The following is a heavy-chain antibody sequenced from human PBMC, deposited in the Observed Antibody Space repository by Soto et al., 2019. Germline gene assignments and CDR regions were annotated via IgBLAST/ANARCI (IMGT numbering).Heavy chain of an antibody. V-gene: IGHV3-23*01. D-gene: IGHD4-17*01. CDR2: ISGSGGST. J-gene: IGHJ4*02. Sequence: GGSLRLSCAASGFTFSSYAMSWVRQAPGKGLEWVSAISGSGGSTYYADSVKGRFTISRDNSKNTLYLQMNSLRAEDTAVYYCAKDLAVRNLGRSDYGGQGTRVTVSA. CDR3: AKDLAVRNLGRSDY. CDR1: GFTFSSYA.